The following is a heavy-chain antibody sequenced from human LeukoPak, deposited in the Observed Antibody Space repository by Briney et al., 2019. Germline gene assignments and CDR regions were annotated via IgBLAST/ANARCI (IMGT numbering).Heavy chain of an antibody. J-gene: IGHJ3*02. Sequence: ETLSLTCAVYGGSFSGYYWSWIRQPPGKGLEWIGEINHSGSTNYNPSLKSRVTISVDTSKNQFSLKLSSVTAADTAVYYCARGANYDFWSGYYDAFDIWAQGTMVTVSS. CDR2: INHSGST. CDR1: GGSFSGYY. D-gene: IGHD3-3*01. CDR3: ARGANYDFWSGYYDAFDI. V-gene: IGHV4-34*01.